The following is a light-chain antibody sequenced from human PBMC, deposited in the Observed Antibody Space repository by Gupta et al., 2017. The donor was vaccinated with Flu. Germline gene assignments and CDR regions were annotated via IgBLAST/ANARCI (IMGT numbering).Light chain of an antibody. Sequence: SYELTQPPSVSVSPGQTASITCSGDKLADKYACWYQQKPGQSPVLVIYQDSKRPSGIPERFSGSNSGNTATLTISGTQAMDEADYYCQASDNSTAPNWVFGGGTKLTVL. CDR2: QDS. CDR1: KLADKY. CDR3: QASDNSTAPNWV. V-gene: IGLV3-1*01. J-gene: IGLJ3*02.